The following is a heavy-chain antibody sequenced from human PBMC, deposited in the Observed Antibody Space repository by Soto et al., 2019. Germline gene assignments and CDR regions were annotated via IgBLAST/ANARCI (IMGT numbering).Heavy chain of an antibody. V-gene: IGHV3-7*04. CDR2: IKQDGSEK. Sequence: EVQLVESGGGLVQPGGSLRLSCAASGFTFSSYWMSWVRQAPGKGLEWVANIKQDGSEKYYVDSVKGRFTISRDNAKNSLHLQMNSLRAEDTAVYYCAREGRNYVFVYWGQGTLVTVSS. D-gene: IGHD4-4*01. CDR3: AREGRNYVFVY. J-gene: IGHJ4*02. CDR1: GFTFSSYW.